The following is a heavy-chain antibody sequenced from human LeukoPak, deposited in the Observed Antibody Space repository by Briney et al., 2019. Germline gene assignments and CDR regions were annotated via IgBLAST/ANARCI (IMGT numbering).Heavy chain of an antibody. Sequence: ASVKVSCKASGYTFTSYGISWVRQAPAQGLEWMGWISAYNGNTNYAQKLQGRVTMTTDTSTSTAYMELRSLRSDDTAVYYCARVGGWYCSSTSCSHFDYWGQGTLVTVSS. CDR1: GYTFTSYG. V-gene: IGHV1-18*01. D-gene: IGHD2-2*01. CDR2: ISAYNGNT. CDR3: ARVGGWYCSSTSCSHFDY. J-gene: IGHJ4*02.